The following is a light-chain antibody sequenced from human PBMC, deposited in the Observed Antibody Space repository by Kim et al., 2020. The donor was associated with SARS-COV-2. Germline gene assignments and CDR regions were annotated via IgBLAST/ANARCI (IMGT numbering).Light chain of an antibody. CDR2: HNA. J-gene: IGLJ2*01. CDR3: QSYDTARSAVV. CDR1: GPNRVAVFD. Sequence: QRVTVSCTGSGPNRVAVFDGHWYQQLPGAAPKLLIYHNANRPSGVPDRFSGSKSGTAASLAITGLLAEDEADYYCQSYDTARSAVVFGGGTQLTVL. V-gene: IGLV1-40*01.